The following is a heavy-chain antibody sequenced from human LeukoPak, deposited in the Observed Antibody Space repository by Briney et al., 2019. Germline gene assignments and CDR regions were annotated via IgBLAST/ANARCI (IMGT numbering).Heavy chain of an antibody. J-gene: IGHJ4*02. CDR3: ARRVDTAMVEFDY. V-gene: IGHV3-23*01. D-gene: IGHD5-18*01. CDR2: ISGSGGST. CDR1: GFTFSGYS. Sequence: PGGSLRLSCAASGFTFSGYSMNWVRQAPGKGLEWVSAISGSGGSTYYADSVKGRFTISRDNSKNTLYLQMNSLRAEDTAVYYCARRVDTAMVEFDYWGQGTLVTVSS.